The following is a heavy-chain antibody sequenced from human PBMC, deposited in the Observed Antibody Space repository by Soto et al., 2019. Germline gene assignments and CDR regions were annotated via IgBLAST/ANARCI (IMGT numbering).Heavy chain of an antibody. CDR3: ARGEVRGVIYNGLDV. J-gene: IGHJ6*02. CDR1: GFSFSSYA. V-gene: IGHV3-30-3*01. D-gene: IGHD3-10*01. Sequence: GGSLRLSCAASGFSFSSYAVHWVRQAPGEGLEWVAFISYDGTKTDYADSVKGRFTISRDNSENTLYLQVSRLRPEDTAVYYCARGEVRGVIYNGLDVWGQGTTVTVSS. CDR2: ISYDGTKT.